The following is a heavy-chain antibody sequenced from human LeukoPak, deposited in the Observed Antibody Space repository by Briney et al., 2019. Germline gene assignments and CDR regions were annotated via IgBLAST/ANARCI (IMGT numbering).Heavy chain of an antibody. J-gene: IGHJ4*02. CDR1: GGSISCYY. Sequence: PSETLSLTCTVSGGSISCYYWSWIRQPPGKGLEWIGYIYYSGGTNYNPSLKSRVTISVDTSKNQFSLELSSVTAADTAVYYCARQGDYYDSSGYSHWGQGTLVTVSS. CDR3: ARQGDYYDSSGYSH. V-gene: IGHV4-59*08. D-gene: IGHD3-22*01. CDR2: IYYSGGT.